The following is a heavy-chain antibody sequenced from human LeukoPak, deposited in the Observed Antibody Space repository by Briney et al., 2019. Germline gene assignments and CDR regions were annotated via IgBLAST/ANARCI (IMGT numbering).Heavy chain of an antibody. CDR3: ASYSSGWAGRDYYYYYMDV. CDR2: INPIFGTA. D-gene: IGHD6-19*01. J-gene: IGHJ6*03. V-gene: IGHV1-69*05. CDR1: GGTFSSYA. Sequence: SVKVSCKASGGTFSSYAISWVRQAPGQGLEWMGRINPIFGTANYAQKFQGRVTITTDESTSTAYMELSSLRSEDTAVYYCASYSSGWAGRDYYYYYMDVWGKGTTVTVSS.